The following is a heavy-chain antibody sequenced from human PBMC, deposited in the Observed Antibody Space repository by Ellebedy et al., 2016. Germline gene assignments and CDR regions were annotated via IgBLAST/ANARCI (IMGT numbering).Heavy chain of an antibody. CDR1: GFSLTTSGMC. CDR3: ARSFRGYNYGSDS. J-gene: IGHJ4*02. V-gene: IGHV2-70*11. CDR2: IDWDDDT. Sequence: SGPTLVKPTQTLTLTCTFSGFSLTTSGMCLSWIRQPPGKALEWLARIDWDDDTYYNSSLRTRLTISKDTSKNQVVLTMTNMDPVDTATYYCARSFRGYNYGSDSWGQGTLVTVSS. D-gene: IGHD5-18*01.